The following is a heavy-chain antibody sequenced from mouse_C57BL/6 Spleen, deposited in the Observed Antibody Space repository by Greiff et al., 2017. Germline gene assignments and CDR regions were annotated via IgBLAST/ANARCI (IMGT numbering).Heavy chain of an antibody. V-gene: IGHV1-26*01. CDR2: INPNNGGT. D-gene: IGHD2-3*01. Sequence: EVQLQQSGPELVKPGASVKISCKASGYTFTDYYMNWVKQSHGKSLEWIGDINPNNGGTSYNQKFKGKATLTVDKSSSTAYMVLRSLASEDSAVYYCARRVYDGYPFDYWGQGTTLTVSS. J-gene: IGHJ2*01. CDR3: ARRVYDGYPFDY. CDR1: GYTFTDYY.